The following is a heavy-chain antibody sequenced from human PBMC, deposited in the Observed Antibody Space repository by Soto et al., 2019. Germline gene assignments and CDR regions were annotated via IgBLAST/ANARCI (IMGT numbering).Heavy chain of an antibody. CDR1: GGTFGSYT. CDR2: IIPILGIA. Sequence: QVQLVQSGAEVKKPGSSVKVSCKASGGTFGSYTISWVRQAPGQGLEWMGRIIPILGIANYAQKFQGRVTITADKSTSTAYMELSSLRSEDTAVYYCARGLLVDDYYFDYWGQGTLVTVSS. D-gene: IGHD6-6*01. J-gene: IGHJ4*02. V-gene: IGHV1-69*02. CDR3: ARGLLVDDYYFDY.